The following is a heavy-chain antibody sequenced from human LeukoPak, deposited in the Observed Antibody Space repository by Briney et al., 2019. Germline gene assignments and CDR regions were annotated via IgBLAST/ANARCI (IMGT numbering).Heavy chain of an antibody. CDR2: IYHSGST. D-gene: IGHD2-15*01. CDR1: GGSISSGGYS. J-gene: IGHJ4*02. V-gene: IGHV4-30-2*01. CDR3: ARLRGGPNRIFDY. Sequence: SETLSLTCAVSGGSISSGGYSWSWIRQPPGKGLEWIGYIYHSGSTYYNPPLKSRVTISVDTSKNQFSLKLSSVTAADTAVYYCARLRGGPNRIFDYWGQGTLVTVSS.